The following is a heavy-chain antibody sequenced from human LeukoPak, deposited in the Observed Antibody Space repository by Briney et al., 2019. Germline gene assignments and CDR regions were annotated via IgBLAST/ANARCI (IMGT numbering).Heavy chain of an antibody. CDR3: ARPEQQLVPHDAFDI. V-gene: IGHV4-39*01. D-gene: IGHD6-13*01. CDR2: IYYSGST. J-gene: IGHJ3*02. CDR1: GGSISSSSYY. Sequence: NSSETLSLTCTVSGGSISSSSYYWGWIRQPPGKGLEWIGSIYYSGSTYYNPSLKSRFTISVDTSKNQFSLKLSSVTAADTAVYYCARPEQQLVPHDAFDIWGQGTMVTVSS.